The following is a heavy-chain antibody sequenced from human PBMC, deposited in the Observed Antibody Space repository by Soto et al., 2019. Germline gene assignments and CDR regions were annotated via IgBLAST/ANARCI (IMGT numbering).Heavy chain of an antibody. V-gene: IGHV4-30-4*01. CDR1: GGSISSGDYY. CDR2: IYYSGST. D-gene: IGHD1-1*01. J-gene: IGHJ5*02. CDR3: AREERWTYWFDP. Sequence: SETLSLTCTVSGGSISSGDYYCICIRQPPWKGLEWIGYIYYSGSTYYNPSLKSRVTISVDTSKNQFSLKLSSVTAADTAVYYCAREERWTYWFDPWGQGTLVTVSS.